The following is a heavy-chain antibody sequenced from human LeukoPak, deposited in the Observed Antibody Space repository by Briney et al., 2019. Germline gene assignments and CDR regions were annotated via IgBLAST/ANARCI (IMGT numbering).Heavy chain of an antibody. CDR1: GGSISSSSYY. Sequence: SSETLSLTCTVSGGSISSSSYYRGWIRQPPGKGLEWIGSIYYSGSTYYNPSLKSRVTISVDTSKNQFSLKLSSVTAADTAVYYCARGLAYYGSHAYYFDYWGQGTLVTVSS. CDR3: ARGLAYYGSHAYYFDY. V-gene: IGHV4-39*01. CDR2: IYYSGST. D-gene: IGHD3-10*01. J-gene: IGHJ4*02.